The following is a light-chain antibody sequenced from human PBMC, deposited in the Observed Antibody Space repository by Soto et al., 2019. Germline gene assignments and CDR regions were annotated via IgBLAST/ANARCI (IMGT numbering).Light chain of an antibody. CDR2: END. V-gene: IGLV1-51*02. CDR1: SSNIENNY. Sequence: QAVVTQPPSVSAAPGQKVTISCSGSSSNIENNYVSWYQQFPGTAPKLLIYENDKRPSGIPDRFSGSKSGTSATLGITGLQTGDEADYYCGTWDSSLSARVFGGGTKLTVL. CDR3: GTWDSSLSARV. J-gene: IGLJ3*02.